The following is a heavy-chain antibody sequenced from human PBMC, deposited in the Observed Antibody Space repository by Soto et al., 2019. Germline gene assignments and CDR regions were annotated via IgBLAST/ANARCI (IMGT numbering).Heavy chain of an antibody. CDR2: INTDGSDT. CDR1: GFTFSVYW. Sequence: GSLRLSCEASGFTFSVYWMHWVRQPPGKGLVWVSRINTDGSDTRYADSVKGRFTISRDNSKNTLYLQMNSLRAEDTAVYYCAKDGRYGDYFDAFDIWGQGTMVTVSS. V-gene: IGHV3-74*01. J-gene: IGHJ3*02. CDR3: AKDGRYGDYFDAFDI. D-gene: IGHD4-17*01.